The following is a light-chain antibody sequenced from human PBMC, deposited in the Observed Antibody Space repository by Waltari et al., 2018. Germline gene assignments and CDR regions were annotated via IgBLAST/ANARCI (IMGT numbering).Light chain of an antibody. J-gene: IGLJ3*02. CDR1: SVAVSTSPY. Sequence: QTVVTQEPSFSVSPGGTFTLTCGFSSVAVSTSPYPSWSQPPPGQAPRTLIYTTTTRSSGVPDRFSGSILGNKAALTITGAQADDESDYYCVLYMGSGIWVFGGGTKLTVL. V-gene: IGLV8-61*01. CDR3: VLYMGSGIWV. CDR2: TTT.